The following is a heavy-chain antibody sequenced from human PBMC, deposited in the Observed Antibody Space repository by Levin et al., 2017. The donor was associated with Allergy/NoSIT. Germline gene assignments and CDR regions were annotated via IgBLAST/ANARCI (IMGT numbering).Heavy chain of an antibody. Sequence: SVKVSCKASGGTFSSYAISWVRQAPGQGLEWMGGIIPIFGTANYAQKFQGRVTITADESTSTAYMELSSLRSEDTAVYYCARVGLSPYDFWSGYAESGYYYMDVWGKGTTVTVSS. J-gene: IGHJ6*03. CDR2: IIPIFGTA. D-gene: IGHD3-3*01. CDR3: ARVGLSPYDFWSGYAESGYYYMDV. V-gene: IGHV1-69*13. CDR1: GGTFSSYA.